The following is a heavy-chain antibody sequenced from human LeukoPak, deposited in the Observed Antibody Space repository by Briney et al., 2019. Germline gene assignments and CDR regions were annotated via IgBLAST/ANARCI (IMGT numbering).Heavy chain of an antibody. Sequence: SETLSLTCTVSGGSISSGGYYWTWIRQLPEKGLEWIGYVYYSGSTSYNPSLKSRLTISVDTSKNHFSLNLSSVTAADTAVYYCARHRNYGDFKWFDPWGQGTLVTVSS. CDR2: VYYSGST. D-gene: IGHD4-17*01. CDR1: GGSISSGGYY. CDR3: ARHRNYGDFKWFDP. J-gene: IGHJ5*02. V-gene: IGHV4-31*03.